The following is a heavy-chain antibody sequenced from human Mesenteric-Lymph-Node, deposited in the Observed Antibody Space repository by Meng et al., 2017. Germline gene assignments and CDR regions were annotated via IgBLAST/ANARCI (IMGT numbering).Heavy chain of an antibody. CDR3: ARVDY. V-gene: IGHV4-59*12. CDR1: GGSISSYY. J-gene: IGHJ4*02. Sequence: GSLRLSCTVSGGSISSYYWSWIRQPPGKGLEWIGYIYYSGSTNYNPSLKSRVTISVDTSKNQFSLKLSSVTAADTAVYYCARVDYWGQGTLVTVSS. CDR2: IYYSGST.